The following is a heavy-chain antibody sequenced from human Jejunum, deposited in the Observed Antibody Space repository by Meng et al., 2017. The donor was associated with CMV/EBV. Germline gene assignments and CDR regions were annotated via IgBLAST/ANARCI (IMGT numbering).Heavy chain of an antibody. J-gene: IGHJ5*02. V-gene: IGHV4-59*12. Sequence: SVSGDSISTYFWTWIRQVPGKGLEWIGYVHGSRGTNYNPSFKSRVTISADTSKNQVSLRLTSVTAADTAVFYCARGRWTGGWFDPWGQGIRVTVSS. CDR3: ARGRWTGGWFDP. CDR1: GDSISTYF. CDR2: VHGSRGT. D-gene: IGHD3/OR15-3a*01.